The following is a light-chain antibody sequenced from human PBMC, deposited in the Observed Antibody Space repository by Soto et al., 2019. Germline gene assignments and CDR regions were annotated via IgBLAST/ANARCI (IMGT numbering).Light chain of an antibody. CDR2: KAS. V-gene: IGKV1-5*03. CDR3: QHYNSYSEA. Sequence: DIQMTQSPSFLSASVGDRVTIACRASQSISGWLAWYQQKPGKAPKLLIYKASTLKSWVPSRFSGSGSGTEFTLTISSLQPDDFATYYCQHYNSYSEAFGQGTKV. J-gene: IGKJ1*01. CDR1: QSISGW.